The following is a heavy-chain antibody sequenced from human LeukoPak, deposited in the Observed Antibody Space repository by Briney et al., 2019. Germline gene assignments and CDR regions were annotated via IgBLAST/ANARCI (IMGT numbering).Heavy chain of an antibody. V-gene: IGHV1-8*01. CDR1: GYTFTSYD. D-gene: IGHD5-12*01. J-gene: IGHJ6*02. CDR2: MNPNSGNT. Sequence: ASVKVSCKASGYTFTSYDINWVRQATGQGLEWMGWMNPNSGNTGYAQKFQGRVTITADESTSTAYMELSSLRSEDTAVYYCARVKVATITYYYYYYGMDVWGQGTTVTVSS. CDR3: ARVKVATITYYYYYYGMDV.